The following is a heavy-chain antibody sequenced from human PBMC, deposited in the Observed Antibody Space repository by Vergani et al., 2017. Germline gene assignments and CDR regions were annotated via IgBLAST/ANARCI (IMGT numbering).Heavy chain of an antibody. V-gene: IGHV4-59*01. CDR1: GGSISSYY. D-gene: IGHD5-18*01. CDR3: ARGGGYGYYYYYMDV. J-gene: IGHJ6*03. CDR2: IYYSGST. Sequence: QLQESGPGLVKPSETLSLTCTVSGGSISSYYWSWIRQPPGKGLEWIGYIYYSGSTNYNPSLKSRVTISVDTSKNQFSLKLSSVTAADTAVYYCARGGGYGYYYYYMDVWGKGTTVTVSS.